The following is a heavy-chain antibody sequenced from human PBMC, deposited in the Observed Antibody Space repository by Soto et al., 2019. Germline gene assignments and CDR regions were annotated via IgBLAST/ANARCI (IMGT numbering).Heavy chain of an antibody. Sequence: QVQLQQWGAGLLKPSETLSLTCAVYGGSFSGYYWSWIRQPPGKGLEWIGEINHSGSTNYNPSLKIRVTISVDTSKNQFSRKLNFVTAADTAVYYWASAVNYGSGPFDYGGQGTLVTVSS. D-gene: IGHD3-10*01. CDR1: GGSFSGYY. J-gene: IGHJ4*02. CDR3: ASAVNYGSGPFDY. CDR2: INHSGST. V-gene: IGHV4-34*01.